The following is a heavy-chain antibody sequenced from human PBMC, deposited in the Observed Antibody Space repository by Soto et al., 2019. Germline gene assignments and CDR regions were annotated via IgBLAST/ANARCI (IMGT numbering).Heavy chain of an antibody. CDR2: INHSGST. CDR1: GGSFSSYY. V-gene: IGHV4-34*01. D-gene: IGHD4-4*01. Sequence: QVQLQQWGAGLLKPSETLSLTCAVYGGSFSSYYWSWIRQPPGKGLEWIGEINHSGSTNYNPSLKSRVTISVDTSKNQFSLKLSSVTAADTAVYYCARGRVRVGYRKFDYWGQGTLVTVSS. J-gene: IGHJ4*02. CDR3: ARGRVRVGYRKFDY.